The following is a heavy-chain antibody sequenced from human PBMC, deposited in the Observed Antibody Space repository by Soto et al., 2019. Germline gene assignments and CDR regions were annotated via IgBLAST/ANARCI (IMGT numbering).Heavy chain of an antibody. Sequence: GGSLTLSCAASGFTFSSYAMSWVRQAPGKGGEGLTAISGSSASKYYPDSVKGRFTISRDNSKITLDLQMNSLRAEDTAVYYCAKDQTSLGLNWGQGTLVTVSS. V-gene: IGHV3-23*01. CDR1: GFTFSSYA. CDR3: AKDQTSLGLN. J-gene: IGHJ4*02. CDR2: ISGSSASK.